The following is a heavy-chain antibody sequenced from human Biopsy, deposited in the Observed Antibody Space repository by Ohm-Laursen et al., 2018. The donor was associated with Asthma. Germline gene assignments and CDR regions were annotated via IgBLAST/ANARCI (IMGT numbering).Heavy chain of an antibody. CDR3: ARLRIRPYYFDY. CDR2: IYYGGRT. D-gene: IGHD2-15*01. J-gene: IGHJ4*02. CDR1: GGSISSSNYY. Sequence: SETLSLTCTVSGGSISSSNYYWGWIRQPPGKGLEWIGNIYYGGRTYYSPSLKSRITISVDTSKKQFSLKLSSVTAADTAVYYCARLRIRPYYFDYWGRGTLVTVSS. V-gene: IGHV4-39*01.